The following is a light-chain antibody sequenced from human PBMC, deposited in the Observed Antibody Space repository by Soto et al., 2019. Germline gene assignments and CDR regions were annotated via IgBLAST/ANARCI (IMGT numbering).Light chain of an antibody. V-gene: IGKV1-39*01. CDR1: QSISNY. J-gene: IGKJ5*01. CDR3: QQSYSTPHT. CDR2: AAS. Sequence: DILMTQSPSSLSSSVGDRVTITCRASQSISNYLNWYQQKPGKAPNLLIYAASTLQSGVPSRFSGGGSGTDFTLTISSLQPEDFATYYCQQSYSTPHTFGQGTRLEIK.